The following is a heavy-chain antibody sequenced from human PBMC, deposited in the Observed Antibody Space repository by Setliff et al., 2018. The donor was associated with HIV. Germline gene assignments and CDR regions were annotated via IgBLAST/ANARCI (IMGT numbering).Heavy chain of an antibody. J-gene: IGHJ4*02. CDR3: VRDEKRAAGGSMYYFDY. D-gene: IGHD5-12*01. CDR2: INPNSGGT. CDR1: GYTFDAKY. Sequence: ASVKVSCKTSGYTFDAKYIHWARQAPGQGLEWMGWINPNSGGTNYARKFQGRVTMTRDTSISTAYMELNSLRSDDTALYFCVRDEKRAAGGSMYYFDYWGQGTLVTVSS. V-gene: IGHV1-2*02.